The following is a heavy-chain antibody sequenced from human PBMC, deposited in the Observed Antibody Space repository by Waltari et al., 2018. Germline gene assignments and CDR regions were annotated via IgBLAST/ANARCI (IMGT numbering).Heavy chain of an antibody. J-gene: IGHJ4*02. Sequence: QVHLLESGGGVVQPGRSLRLSCVASGFSFRNYVMHWVRQAPGKQLEWVALQFPYEATLNKAESVKGRFTISRDNAKATLFLQMDSLRAEDTAVYYCARGGHHYCSGDSCRIYFDSWGQGTLVTVSS. CDR3: ARGGHHYCSGDSCRIYFDS. CDR2: QFPYEATL. CDR1: GFSFRNYV. D-gene: IGHD2-15*01. V-gene: IGHV3-33*01.